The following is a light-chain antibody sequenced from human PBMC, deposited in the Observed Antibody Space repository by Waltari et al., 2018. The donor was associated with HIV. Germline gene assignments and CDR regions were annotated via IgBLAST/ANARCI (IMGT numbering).Light chain of an antibody. J-gene: IGKJ3*01. CDR3: QQYGSSPT. CDR1: QTVSSNY. Sequence: EIVLTQSPGTLSLSPGERATLSCRASQTVSSNYLAWYQQKPGQSLTLHIYGASSRATGIPDRFSGSGSGTDFTLTINRLEPEDFAVYYCQQYGSSPTFGPGTKVDIK. CDR2: GAS. V-gene: IGKV3-20*01.